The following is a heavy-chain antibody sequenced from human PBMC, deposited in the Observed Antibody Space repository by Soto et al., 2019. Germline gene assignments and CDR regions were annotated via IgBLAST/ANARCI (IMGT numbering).Heavy chain of an antibody. CDR1: GFTFSSYA. CDR2: ISGSGGST. Sequence: EVQLLESGGGLVQPGGSLRLSCAASGFTFSSYAMSWVRQAPGKGLEWASAISGSGGSTYYADSVKGRFTISRDNSKNTLYLQMNRLRAEDTAVYYCAKDAEITMIVVDHNWFDPWGQGTLVTVSS. V-gene: IGHV3-23*01. D-gene: IGHD3-22*01. J-gene: IGHJ5*02. CDR3: AKDAEITMIVVDHNWFDP.